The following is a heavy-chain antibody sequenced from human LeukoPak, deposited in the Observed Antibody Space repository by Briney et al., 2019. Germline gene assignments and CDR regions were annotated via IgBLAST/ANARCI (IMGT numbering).Heavy chain of an antibody. D-gene: IGHD6-25*01. CDR2: IYSGGSP. Sequence: PGGSLRLSCAASGFTVCTNYMSWVPQAPGKGLEWVSVIYSGGSPYYADSVKGRFSISKDNSKNTLYLQMNSRRAEDTAVYYCARLRPSSEFDYWGQGTLVTVSS. CDR1: GFTVCTNY. CDR3: ARLRPSSEFDY. V-gene: IGHV3-66*04. J-gene: IGHJ4*02.